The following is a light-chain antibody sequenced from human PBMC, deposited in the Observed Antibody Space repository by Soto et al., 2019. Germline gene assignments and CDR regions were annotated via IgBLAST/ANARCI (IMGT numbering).Light chain of an antibody. CDR2: GAS. J-gene: IGKJ2*01. CDR3: QQYGSSPPHT. CDR1: QSVSSDY. V-gene: IGKV3-20*01. Sequence: EIVLTQSPGTLSLSPGKRATLSCRASQSVSSDYLAWYQQKPGQTPRLLIYGASSRATGIPDRFSGAGSGTDFTLTISRLEPEDFAMYYCQQYGSSPPHTFGQGTKLESK.